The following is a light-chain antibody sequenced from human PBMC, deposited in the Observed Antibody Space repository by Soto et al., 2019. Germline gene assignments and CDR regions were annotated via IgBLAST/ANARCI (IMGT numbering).Light chain of an antibody. J-gene: IGLJ2*01. CDR3: CSYAGSFTLV. Sequence: QSALTQPASVSGSPGQSITISCTGTSSDIGNYNLVSWYQQHPGKAPKLMIYEGSKRPSGVSNRFSGSKSGNTASLTISGLQAEDEADYYCCSYAGSFTLVFGGGTKVTVL. V-gene: IGLV2-23*01. CDR2: EGS. CDR1: SSDIGNYNL.